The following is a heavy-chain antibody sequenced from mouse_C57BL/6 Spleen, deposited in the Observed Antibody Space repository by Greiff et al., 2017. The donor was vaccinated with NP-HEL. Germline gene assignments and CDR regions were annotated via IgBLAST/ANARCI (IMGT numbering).Heavy chain of an antibody. Sequence: VQGVESGPGLVQPSQSLSITCTVSGFSFTSYGVHWVRQSPGKGLEWLGVIWSGGSTDYNAAFISRMSISKDNSKSQVFFKMTSLQADDTAIYYCASLYFITTVVASGFDVWGTGTTVTVSS. CDR3: ASLYFITTVVASGFDV. J-gene: IGHJ1*03. CDR1: GFSFTSYG. CDR2: IWSGGST. D-gene: IGHD1-1*01. V-gene: IGHV2-2*01.